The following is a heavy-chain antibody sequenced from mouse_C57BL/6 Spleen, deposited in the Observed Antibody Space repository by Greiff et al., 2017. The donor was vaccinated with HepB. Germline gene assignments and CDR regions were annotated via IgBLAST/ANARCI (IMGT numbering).Heavy chain of an antibody. CDR1: GYTFTSYW. CDR3: ARDPEAY. CDR2: IYPGSGST. Sequence: QVQLKQPGAELVKPGASVKMSCKASGYTFTSYWINWVKQRPGQGLEWIGDIYPGSGSTNYNEKFKSKATLTVDTSSSTAYMQLSSLTSEDSAVYYCARDPEAYWGQGTLVTVSA. J-gene: IGHJ3*01. V-gene: IGHV1-55*01.